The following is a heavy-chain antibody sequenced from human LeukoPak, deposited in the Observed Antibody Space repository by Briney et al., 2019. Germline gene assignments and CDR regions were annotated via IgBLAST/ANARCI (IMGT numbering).Heavy chain of an antibody. V-gene: IGHV3-21*01. Sequence: GGSLRLSCEASGFSFPYGMNWVRQAPGKGLEWVSSISSSSSYIYYADSVKGRFTISRDNAKNSLYLQMNSLRAEDTAVYYCARDDVVPAALWSYMDVWGKGTTVTVSS. CDR3: ARDDVVPAALWSYMDV. J-gene: IGHJ6*03. D-gene: IGHD2-2*01. CDR1: GFSFPYG. CDR2: ISSSSSYI.